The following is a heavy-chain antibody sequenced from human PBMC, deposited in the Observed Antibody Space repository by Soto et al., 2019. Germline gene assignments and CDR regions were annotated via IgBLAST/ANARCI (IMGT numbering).Heavy chain of an antibody. Sequence: ASVKVSCKASGGTFSSYAISWVRQAPGQGLEWMGGIIPIFGTANYAQKFQGRVTITADESTSTAYMELSSLRSEDTAVYYCARDMSRDIVVVPAALWFDPWGQGTLVTSPQ. CDR3: ARDMSRDIVVVPAALWFDP. D-gene: IGHD2-2*01. CDR1: GGTFSSYA. V-gene: IGHV1-69*13. J-gene: IGHJ5*02. CDR2: IIPIFGTA.